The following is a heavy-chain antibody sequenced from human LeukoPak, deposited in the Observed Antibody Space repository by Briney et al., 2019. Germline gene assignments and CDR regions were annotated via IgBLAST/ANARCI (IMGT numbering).Heavy chain of an antibody. Sequence: PGGSLRLSCAASGFTFSSYGMHWVRQAPGKGLEWVAVIWYDGSNKYYADSVKGRFTISRDNSKNTLYQQMNSLRAEDTAVYYCARVATVTTPDFDYWGQGTLVTVSS. CDR1: GFTFSSYG. CDR3: ARVATVTTPDFDY. D-gene: IGHD4-17*01. J-gene: IGHJ4*02. V-gene: IGHV3-33*01. CDR2: IWYDGSNK.